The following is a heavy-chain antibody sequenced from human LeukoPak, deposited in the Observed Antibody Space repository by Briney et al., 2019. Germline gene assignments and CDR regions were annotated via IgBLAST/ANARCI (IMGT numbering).Heavy chain of an antibody. CDR3: ARVDGQSSTNALDI. J-gene: IGHJ3*02. D-gene: IGHD3-9*01. V-gene: IGHV1-2*02. Sequence: ASVQVSCKASGYTFTDYYMHWVRQAPGQGLEWMGWINSKSGDTRYAQKFQGRVTMTRDTSSATVYMDLSRLTSDDTAVYYCARVDGQSSTNALDIWGEGTMVTVSS. CDR2: INSKSGDT. CDR1: GYTFTDYY.